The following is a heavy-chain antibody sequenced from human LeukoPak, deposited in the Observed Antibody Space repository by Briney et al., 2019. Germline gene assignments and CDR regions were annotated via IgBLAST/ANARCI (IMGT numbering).Heavy chain of an antibody. V-gene: IGHV5-51*01. CDR1: GYSFTRYW. CDR3: VRRVNGLTLGYFDL. Sequence: GESLKISCKGAGYSFTRYWIGWVRQMPGKGLQHIGVIDPDDADARHTPASQGLVSISVDKSIDTAYRHINILTSSDTAIYYCVRRVNGLTLGYFDLWGHGSPVTVSS. D-gene: IGHD4/OR15-4a*01. J-gene: IGHJ2*01. CDR2: IDPDDADA.